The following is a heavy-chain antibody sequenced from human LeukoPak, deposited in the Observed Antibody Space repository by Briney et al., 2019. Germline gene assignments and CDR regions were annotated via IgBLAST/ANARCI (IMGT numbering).Heavy chain of an antibody. CDR2: MSDDGSEK. D-gene: IGHD2-15*01. J-gene: IGHJ4*02. Sequence: GGSLRLSCTASGFTLSRFATHWVRQAPGKGLEWLGHMSDDGSEKHYVDSVRGRFTISRDPSKNTLYLEMTSLRTEDTAVYYCAREADSGYYRTVDYWGQGTMVTVS. CDR3: AREADSGYYRTVDY. CDR1: GFTLSRFA. V-gene: IGHV3-30-3*01.